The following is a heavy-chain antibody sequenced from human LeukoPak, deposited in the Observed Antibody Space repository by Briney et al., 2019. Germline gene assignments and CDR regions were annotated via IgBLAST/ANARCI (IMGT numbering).Heavy chain of an antibody. CDR1: GYTFTSYG. CDR2: ISAYNGNT. J-gene: IGHJ6*02. CDR3: AREAINVFGVVIPVFYGMDV. Sequence: GASVKVSCKASGYTFTSYGISWVRQAPGQGLERMGWISAYNGNTNYAQKLQGRVTMTTDTSTSTAYMELRSLRSDDTAVYYCAREAINVFGVVIPVFYGMDVWGQGTTVTVSS. D-gene: IGHD3-3*02. V-gene: IGHV1-18*01.